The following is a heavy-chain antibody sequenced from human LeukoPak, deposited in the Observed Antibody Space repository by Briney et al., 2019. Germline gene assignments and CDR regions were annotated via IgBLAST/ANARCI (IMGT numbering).Heavy chain of an antibody. CDR1: GGSISSGSYY. J-gene: IGHJ4*02. D-gene: IGHD3-16*01. V-gene: IGHV4-61*02. Sequence: PSETLSLTCTVSGGSISSGSYYWSWIRQPAGKGLEWFGRIYTSGSTNYNPSLKSRVTISVDTSKNQFSLKLSPVTAADTAVYYCARDPQWGGYFDYWGQGTLVTVSS. CDR2: IYTSGST. CDR3: ARDPQWGGYFDY.